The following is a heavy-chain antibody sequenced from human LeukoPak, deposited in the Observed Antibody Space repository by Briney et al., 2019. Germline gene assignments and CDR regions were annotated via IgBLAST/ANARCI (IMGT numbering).Heavy chain of an antibody. CDR1: GFTFSSYA. CDR3: ARDDTIGIAAAGTRTPHYYYYGMDV. D-gene: IGHD6-13*01. V-gene: IGHV3-30*04. CDR2: ISYDGSNN. J-gene: IGHJ6*04. Sequence: GGSLRLSCAASGFTFSSYAMHWVRQAPGKGLEWVAVISYDGSNNYYADSVKGRFTISRDNSKNTLYLQMNSLRAEDTAVYYCARDDTIGIAAAGTRTPHYYYYGMDVWGKGTTVTVSS.